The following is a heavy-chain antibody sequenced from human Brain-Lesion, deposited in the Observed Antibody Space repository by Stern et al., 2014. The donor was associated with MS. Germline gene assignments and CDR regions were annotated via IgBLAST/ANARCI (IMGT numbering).Heavy chain of an antibody. CDR3: ARGRVVPGFQYYATDV. D-gene: IGHD2-2*01. Sequence: QVQLQESGPGLVKPSQTLSLSCTVSGGSISSGGYYWSWIRQPAGKGLEWIGRIFNSGSTSYNPSHKSRVPISIDTSKNQFSLRLTPMTAADTAVYYCARGRVVPGFQYYATDVWGQGTTVIVSS. J-gene: IGHJ6*02. CDR1: GGSISSGGYY. V-gene: IGHV4-61*02. CDR2: IFNSGST.